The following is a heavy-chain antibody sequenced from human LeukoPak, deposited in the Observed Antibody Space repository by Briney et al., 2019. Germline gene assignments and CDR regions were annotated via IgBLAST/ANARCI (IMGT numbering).Heavy chain of an antibody. V-gene: IGHV4-4*07. J-gene: IGHJ6*03. D-gene: IGHD3-3*01. CDR3: ARGTIFGVVIAGEGYYYMDV. CDR2: IYTSGST. Sequence: PSETLSLTCTVSGGSISSYYWSWIRQPAGKGLEWIGRIYTSGSTNYNPSLKSRVTMSVDTSKNQFSLKLSSVTAADTAVYYCARGTIFGVVIAGEGYYYMDVWGKGTTVTVSS. CDR1: GGSISSYY.